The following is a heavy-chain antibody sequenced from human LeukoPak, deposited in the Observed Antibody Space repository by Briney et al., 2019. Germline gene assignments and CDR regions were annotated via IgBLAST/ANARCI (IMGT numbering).Heavy chain of an antibody. CDR2: IYYSGST. Sequence: PSETLSLTCTVSGGSISGYYWSWIRQPPGKGLEWIGYIYYSGSTNYNPSLKSRVTISVDTSKNQFSLKLSSVTAADTAVYYCAREVTEDGSDYWGQGTLVTVSS. V-gene: IGHV4-59*12. D-gene: IGHD4-23*01. CDR1: GGSISGYY. J-gene: IGHJ4*02. CDR3: AREVTEDGSDY.